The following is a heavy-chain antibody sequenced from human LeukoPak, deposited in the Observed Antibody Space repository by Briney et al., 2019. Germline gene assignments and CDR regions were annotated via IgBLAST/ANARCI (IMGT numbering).Heavy chain of an antibody. Sequence: SETLSLTCTVSGGYISSYYWSWIRQPPGKGLEWIGEINHSGSTNYNPSLKSRVTISVDTSKNQFSLKLSSLTAADTAVYYCARGTPRYNWNYVESWFDPWGQGTLVTVSS. D-gene: IGHD1-7*01. V-gene: IGHV4-34*01. CDR3: ARGTPRYNWNYVESWFDP. CDR1: GGYISSYY. J-gene: IGHJ5*02. CDR2: INHSGST.